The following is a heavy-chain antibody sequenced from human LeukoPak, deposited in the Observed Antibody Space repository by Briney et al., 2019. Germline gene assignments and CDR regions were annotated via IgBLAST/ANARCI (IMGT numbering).Heavy chain of an antibody. CDR1: GFTFSSYG. J-gene: IGHJ3*02. CDR2: INHSGST. Sequence: AGGSLRLSCAASGFTFSSYGMSWVRQAPGKGLEWIGEINHSGSTNYNPSLKSRVTISVDTSKNQFSLKLSSVTAADTAVYYCARLASGHMVRGVSADGAFDIWGQGTMVTVSS. CDR3: ARLASGHMVRGVSADGAFDI. D-gene: IGHD3-10*01. V-gene: IGHV4-34*01.